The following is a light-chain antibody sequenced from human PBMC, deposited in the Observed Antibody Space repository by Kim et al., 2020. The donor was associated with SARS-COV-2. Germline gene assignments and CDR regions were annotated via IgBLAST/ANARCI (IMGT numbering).Light chain of an antibody. J-gene: IGLJ1*01. V-gene: IGLV1-40*01. CDR2: GNS. CDR1: SSNIGAGYD. CDR3: QSYDSSLSALYV. Sequence: IACTGSSSNIGAGYDVHWYQQLPGTAPKLLIYGNSNRPSGVPDRFSGSKSGTTASLAITGLQAEDEADYYCQSYDSSLSALYVFGTGTKVTVL.